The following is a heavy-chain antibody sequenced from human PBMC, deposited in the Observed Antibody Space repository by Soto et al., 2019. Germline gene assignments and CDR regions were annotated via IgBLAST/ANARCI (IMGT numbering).Heavy chain of an antibody. V-gene: IGHV4-61*01. J-gene: IGHJ6*02. CDR1: GGSVSSGSYY. Sequence: SETLSLTCTVSGGSVSSGSYYWSWIRQPPGKGLEWIGYIYYSGSTNYNPSLKSRVTISVDTSKNQFSLKLSSVTAADTAVYYCAREPRGEYYYESSGPRTPGGMDVWGQGTTVTVSS. CDR2: IYYSGST. D-gene: IGHD3-22*01. CDR3: AREPRGEYYYESSGPRTPGGMDV.